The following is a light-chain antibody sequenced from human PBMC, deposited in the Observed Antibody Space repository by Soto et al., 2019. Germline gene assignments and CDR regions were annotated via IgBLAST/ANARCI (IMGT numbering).Light chain of an antibody. Sequence: EIVLTQSPATLSLPPGERATLSCRASQSVSSYLAWYQQKPGQAPRLLIYDASNRATGIPARFSGSGSGTDFTLTISSLEPEDLAVYYCQQRSNWPRGTFGQGTKLEIK. CDR3: QQRSNWPRGT. CDR1: QSVSSY. CDR2: DAS. V-gene: IGKV3-11*01. J-gene: IGKJ2*02.